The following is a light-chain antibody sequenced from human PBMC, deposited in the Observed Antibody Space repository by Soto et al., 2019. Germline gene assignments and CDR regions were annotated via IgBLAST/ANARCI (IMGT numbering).Light chain of an antibody. CDR3: QQYGSSPRT. CDR1: QSVTSSY. V-gene: IGKV3-20*01. J-gene: IGKJ1*01. Sequence: ENVLTQSPGTLSFSPGERATLSCRASQSVTSSYLAWYQLKPGQAPRLLIYGASSRATGIPDRFSGSGSGTDFTLTISRLDPEDFAVYFCQQYGSSPRTFGQGTKVDIK. CDR2: GAS.